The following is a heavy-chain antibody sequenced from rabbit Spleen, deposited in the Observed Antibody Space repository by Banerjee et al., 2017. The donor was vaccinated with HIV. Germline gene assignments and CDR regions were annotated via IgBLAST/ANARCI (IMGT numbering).Heavy chain of an antibody. J-gene: IGHJ4*01. Sequence: QSLEESGGDLVKPGASLTLTCIASGVSFSGNSYMCWVRQAPGKGLEWIACIYAGNSGDTYYASWAKGRFTISKTSSTTVTLQMTSLTAADTATYFCARETSSGWGVVSFYFNLWGPGTLVTVS. CDR1: GVSFSGNSY. CDR3: ARETSSGWGVVSFYFNL. CDR2: IYAGNSGDT. V-gene: IGHV1S40*01. D-gene: IGHD4-1*01.